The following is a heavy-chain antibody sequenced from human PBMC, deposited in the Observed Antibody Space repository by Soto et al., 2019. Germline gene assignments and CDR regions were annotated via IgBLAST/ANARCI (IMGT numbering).Heavy chain of an antibody. J-gene: IGHJ4*02. CDR3: ARDRGSCTPFGY. V-gene: IGHV1-46*01. CDR2: INPSGGST. Sequence: ASVKVSCKASGYTFTNYYMHWVRQSPGQGLEWMGIINPSGGSTSYAQKFQGRVTMTRDTSTSTVYMELSSLRSEDTAVYYCARDRGSCTPFGYWGQGTLVTVSS. CDR1: GYTFTNYY. D-gene: IGHD1-26*01.